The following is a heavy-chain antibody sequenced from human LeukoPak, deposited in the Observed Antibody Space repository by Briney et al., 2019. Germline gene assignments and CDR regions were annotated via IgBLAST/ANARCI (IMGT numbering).Heavy chain of an antibody. J-gene: IGHJ6*03. V-gene: IGHV4-59*01. CDR2: IYYSGST. D-gene: IGHD3-10*01. Sequence: SETLSLTCTVSGGSISSYYWSWIRQPPGKGLEWIGYIYYSGSTNYNPSLKSRVTISVDTSKNQFSLKLSSVTAADTAVYYCARRTSGRFGERPPYYYYHYMDVWGKGATVTVSS. CDR1: GGSISSYY. CDR3: ARRTSGRFGERPPYYYYHYMDV.